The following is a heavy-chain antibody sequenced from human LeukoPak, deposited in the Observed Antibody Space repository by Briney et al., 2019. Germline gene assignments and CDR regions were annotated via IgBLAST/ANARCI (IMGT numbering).Heavy chain of an antibody. Sequence: GESQKISCRASGYSFSTNWIGWVRQMPGKGLEWMGVIYPGDSDTRYSPSFQGQVTISADKSISTAYLQWSSLKASDTAMYYCGRGGYSGYEFDCWGPGTLVTVSS. CDR3: GRGGYSGYEFDC. CDR2: IYPGDSDT. D-gene: IGHD5-12*01. CDR1: GYSFSTNW. J-gene: IGHJ4*02. V-gene: IGHV5-51*01.